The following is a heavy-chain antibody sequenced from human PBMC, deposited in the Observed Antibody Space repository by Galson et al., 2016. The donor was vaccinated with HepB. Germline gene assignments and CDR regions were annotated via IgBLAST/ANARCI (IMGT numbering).Heavy chain of an antibody. D-gene: IGHD3-9*01. CDR1: GYSISSGYY. CDR3: VSDAASFDWDYQWYFDI. J-gene: IGHJ2*01. CDR2: VYRSGST. V-gene: IGHV4-38-2*02. Sequence: SETLSLTCSVSGYSISSGYYWGWIRQPPGKGLEWIGCVYRSGSTYYDPSLKSRVAISLDTSKNQFSLKLNSVTAADTALYYCVSDAASFDWDYQWYFDIWGRGSLVTVSS.